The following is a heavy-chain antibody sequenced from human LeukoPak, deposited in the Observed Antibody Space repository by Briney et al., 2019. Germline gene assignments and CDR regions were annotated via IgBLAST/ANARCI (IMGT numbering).Heavy chain of an antibody. J-gene: IGHJ4*02. D-gene: IGHD1-1*01. V-gene: IGHV3-69-1*02. Sequence: SGGSLRLSCTASGFTFSDNSVNWVRQAPGKGLEWLSCITGIRDIYYADSGKGRFTISRDNAKNSVYLQMNSLRAEDTGIYYCARAIRLWGQGTLVTVSS. CDR3: ARAIRL. CDR1: GFTFSDNS. CDR2: ITGIRDI.